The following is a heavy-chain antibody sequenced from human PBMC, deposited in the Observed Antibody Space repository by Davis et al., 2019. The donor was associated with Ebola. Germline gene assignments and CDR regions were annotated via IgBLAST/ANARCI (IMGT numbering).Heavy chain of an antibody. J-gene: IGHJ5*02. V-gene: IGHV4-59*01. CDR1: ASSFSSYY. Sequence: MPSETLSLTCAVSASSFSSYYWSWIRQPPGKGLEWIGYIYYSGSTNYNPSLKSRVTISVDTSQNQFSLKLCSVTAADTAVYYCARGRNWFDPRGQGTLVTVSS. CDR2: IYYSGST. CDR3: ARGRNWFDP.